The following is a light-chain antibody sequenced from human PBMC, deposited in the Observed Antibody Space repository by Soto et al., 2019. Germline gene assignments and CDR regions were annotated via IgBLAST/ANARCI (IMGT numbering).Light chain of an antibody. V-gene: IGKV1-5*01. CDR2: DAS. CDR3: QQYNSYWT. J-gene: IGKJ1*01. CDR1: QTLSYR. Sequence: DIQMTQSPSTLSPSVGDRVTITCRASQTLSYRLAWYQQKPGKAPKLLIYDASSLESGVPSRFSGSGSGTEFPLTITSLQPDDFATYYCQQYNSYWTFGQGTKVEIK.